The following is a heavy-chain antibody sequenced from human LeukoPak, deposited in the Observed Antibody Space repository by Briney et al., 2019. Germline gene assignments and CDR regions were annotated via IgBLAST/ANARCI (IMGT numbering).Heavy chain of an antibody. D-gene: IGHD2-15*01. CDR2: IWYDGSNK. Sequence: GGSLRLSCAASGFTFSGFGMHWVRQAPGKGLEWVAVIWYDGSNKYYADSVKGRFTISRDNPKNTLYVRMNSLRAEDTAVYYCAKEAEYCSGGSCYSLYYFDYWGQGTLVTVSS. V-gene: IGHV3-30*02. CDR3: AKEAEYCSGGSCYSLYYFDY. J-gene: IGHJ4*02. CDR1: GFTFSGFG.